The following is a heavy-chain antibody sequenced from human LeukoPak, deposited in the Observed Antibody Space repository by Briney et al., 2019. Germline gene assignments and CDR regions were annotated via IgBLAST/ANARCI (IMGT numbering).Heavy chain of an antibody. CDR1: GFTFSYYG. CDR2: IRHDGSNK. D-gene: IGHD2-15*01. Sequence: GGSLRLSYAASGFTFSYYGMHWVRQAPGKGLEWVAFIRHDGSNKYYVDSVKGRFTISRDNSKNTLYLQMNSLRTEGTAVYYCAKEHCSGGSCYSHIDYWGQGTLVTVSS. V-gene: IGHV3-30*02. CDR3: AKEHCSGGSCYSHIDY. J-gene: IGHJ4*02.